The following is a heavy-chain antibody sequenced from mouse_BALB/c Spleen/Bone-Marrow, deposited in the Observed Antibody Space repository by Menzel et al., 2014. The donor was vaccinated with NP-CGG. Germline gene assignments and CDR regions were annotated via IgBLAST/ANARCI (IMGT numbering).Heavy chain of an antibody. J-gene: IGHJ2*01. CDR3: ARLRQLGLRTIDY. V-gene: IGHV1-15*01. CDR1: GYTFIDYE. Sequence: VQLQQSGAELVRPGASVKLSCKALGYTFIDYEIRWVKQTPVHGLEWIGAIHPGSGGTAYNQKFKGKATLTADKYSGTVYMELSSLTSEDSVVYYCARLRQLGLRTIDYWGQGTTLTVSS. D-gene: IGHD3-2*01. CDR2: IHPGSGGT.